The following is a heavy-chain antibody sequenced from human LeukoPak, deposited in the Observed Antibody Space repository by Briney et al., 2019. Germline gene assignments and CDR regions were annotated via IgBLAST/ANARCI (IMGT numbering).Heavy chain of an antibody. Sequence: GGSLRLSCAASGFTFSDHYMIWLRQAPGKGLEAISYISHNGETKYYADSVKGRLSISRDNAKSSLYLRVNSLRVEDTAVYYCARDRHGYFDYWGQGTLVTVSS. CDR2: ISHNGETK. CDR3: ARDRHGYFDY. D-gene: IGHD6-13*01. J-gene: IGHJ4*02. CDR1: GFTFSDHY. V-gene: IGHV3-11*01.